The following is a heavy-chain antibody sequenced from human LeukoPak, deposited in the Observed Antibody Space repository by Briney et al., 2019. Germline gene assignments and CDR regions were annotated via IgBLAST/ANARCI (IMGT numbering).Heavy chain of an antibody. CDR1: GYTFTGYY. J-gene: IGHJ4*02. V-gene: IGHV1-69*13. Sequence: GASVKVSCKASGYTFTGYYMHWVRQAPGQGLEWMGGIIPIFGTANYAQKFQGRVTITADESTSTAYMELSSLRSEDTAVYYCAREPCRSSWRCYFDYWGQGTLVTVSS. CDR2: IIPIFGTA. D-gene: IGHD6-13*01. CDR3: AREPCRSSWRCYFDY.